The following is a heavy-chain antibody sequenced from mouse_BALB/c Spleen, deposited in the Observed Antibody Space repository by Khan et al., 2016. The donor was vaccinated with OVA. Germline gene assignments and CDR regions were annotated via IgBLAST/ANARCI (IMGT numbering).Heavy chain of an antibody. CDR3: ARLKHGIRDSFAY. V-gene: IGHV1-9*01. CDR2: ILPGSGST. D-gene: IGHD1-1*01. CDR1: GYTFSNYW. J-gene: IGHJ2*01. Sequence: VKLQESGAELMKPGASVKISCKATGYTFSNYWIEWVKQRPGHGLEWIGEILPGSGSTNYNERFKGKATFTSDTSSNTAYMQLRSLTSDDSAVYFCARLKHGIRDSFAYWGQGTILTVSS.